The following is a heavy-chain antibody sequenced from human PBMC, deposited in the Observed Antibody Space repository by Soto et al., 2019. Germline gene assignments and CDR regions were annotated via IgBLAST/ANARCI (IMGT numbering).Heavy chain of an antibody. CDR1: GGSISSGGYY. J-gene: IGHJ5*02. CDR3: ARSSPVVTAP. Sequence: QVQLQESGPGLVKPSQTLSLTCTVSGGSISSGGYYWSWIRQHPGKGLEWIGFIYDRGSTYYNPSLKSRITISVDTSKKQCSLKLSSVTAADTAVYYCARSSPVVTAPWGQGTLVTVSS. CDR2: IYDRGST. V-gene: IGHV4-31*03. D-gene: IGHD2-21*02.